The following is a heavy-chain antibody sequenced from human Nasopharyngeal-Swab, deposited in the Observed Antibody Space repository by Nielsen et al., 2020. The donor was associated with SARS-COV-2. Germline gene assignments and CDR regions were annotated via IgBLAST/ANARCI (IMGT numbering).Heavy chain of an antibody. CDR2: IYYSGST. CDR3: ARGFDY. CDR1: GGSVSSGSYY. V-gene: IGHV4-61*01. Sequence: SETLSLTCTVSGGSVSSGSYYWSWIRQPPGKGLEWIGHIYYSGSTNYNPSLKSRVTISVDTSKNQFSLKLSSVTAADTAVYYCARGFDYWGQGTLVTVSS. J-gene: IGHJ4*02.